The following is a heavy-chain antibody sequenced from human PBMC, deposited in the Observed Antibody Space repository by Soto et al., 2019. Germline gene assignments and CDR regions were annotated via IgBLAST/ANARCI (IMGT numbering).Heavy chain of an antibody. Sequence: EVQLVESGGGLVQPGESLRLSCAASGFTFSNYWMNWVRQAPGKGLEWVAQIKKDGSENKYVDSVKGRFTISRDNAKNSLYLQMNSLTAEDTAVYYCARYGYYNVMDVWGQGTTVIVSS. CDR3: ARYGYYNVMDV. CDR1: GFTFSNYW. V-gene: IGHV3-7*01. CDR2: IKKDGSEN. D-gene: IGHD3-10*01. J-gene: IGHJ6*02.